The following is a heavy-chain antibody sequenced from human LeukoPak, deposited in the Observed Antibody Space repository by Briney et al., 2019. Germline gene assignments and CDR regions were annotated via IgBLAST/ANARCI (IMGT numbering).Heavy chain of an antibody. CDR3: ARGNDFWSGYYGPNYFDY. Sequence: GGSLRLSCAASGFTFSSYTMNWVRQTPGKGLEWVSYISSGSSYIHYADSVKGRFTISRDNAKNSLYLQMNSLRTEDTAVYYCARGNDFWSGYYGPNYFDYWGQGTLVTVSS. V-gene: IGHV3-21*01. CDR1: GFTFSSYT. D-gene: IGHD3-3*01. J-gene: IGHJ4*02. CDR2: ISSGSSYI.